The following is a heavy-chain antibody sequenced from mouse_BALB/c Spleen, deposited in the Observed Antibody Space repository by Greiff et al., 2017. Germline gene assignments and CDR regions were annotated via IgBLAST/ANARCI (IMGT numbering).Heavy chain of an antibody. Sequence: VQRVESGPGLVAPSQSLSITCTVSGFSLTSCGVHWVRQPPGKGLELLGVIWAGGSTNYNSALMSRLSISKDNSKSQVFLKMNSLQTDDTAMYYCARDPQSHYRAMDYWGQGTSVTVSS. CDR2: IWAGGST. V-gene: IGHV2-9*02. J-gene: IGHJ4*01. D-gene: IGHD1-2*01. CDR3: ARDPQSHYRAMDY. CDR1: GFSLTSCG.